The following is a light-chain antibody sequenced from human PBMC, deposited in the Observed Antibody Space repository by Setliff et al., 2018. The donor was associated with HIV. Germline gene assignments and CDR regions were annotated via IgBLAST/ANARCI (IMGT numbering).Light chain of an antibody. V-gene: IGLV2-11*01. Sequence: SALTQPRSVSGSPGQSVTISCTGTSSDVGGYNYVSWYQQHPGKAPKLMIYDVSKRPSGVPDRLSGSKSGNTASLTISGLQAEDEADYYCCSYAGSYTYVFGTGTKVTVL. J-gene: IGLJ1*01. CDR1: SSDVGGYNY. CDR2: DVS. CDR3: CSYAGSYTYV.